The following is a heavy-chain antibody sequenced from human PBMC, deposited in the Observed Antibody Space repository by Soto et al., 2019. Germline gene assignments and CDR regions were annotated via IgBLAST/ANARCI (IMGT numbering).Heavy chain of an antibody. D-gene: IGHD3-10*01. V-gene: IGHV4-4*02. J-gene: IGHJ5*02. CDR3: AREGGVTMVRGVIIT. CDR2: IYHSGST. CDR1: GGSISSSNW. Sequence: QVQLQESGPGLVKPSGTLSLTCAVSGGSISSSNWWSWVRQPPGKGLEWIGEIYHSGSTNYNPSLKRRLTITVDKSKNQFSLKLSSVTAADTAVYYCAREGGVTMVRGVIITWGQGTLVTVSS.